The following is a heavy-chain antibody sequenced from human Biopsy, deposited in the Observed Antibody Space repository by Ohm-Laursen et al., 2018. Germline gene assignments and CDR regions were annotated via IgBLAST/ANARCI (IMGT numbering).Heavy chain of an antibody. J-gene: IGHJ6*02. D-gene: IGHD2/OR15-2a*01. CDR1: GGSSSNSG. Sequence: SVKVSCKASGGSSSNSGITWVRQAPGQGLEWMGRSIPMLGIANYAQKFQDRLTITSDKFTRTAYMELSSLRSEDTAVYYCARTSIMDVWGQGTTVTASS. CDR3: ARTSIMDV. CDR2: SIPMLGIA. V-gene: IGHV1-69*04.